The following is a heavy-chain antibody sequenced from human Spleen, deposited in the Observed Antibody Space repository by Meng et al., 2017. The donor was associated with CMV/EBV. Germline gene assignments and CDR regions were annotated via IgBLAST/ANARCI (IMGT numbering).Heavy chain of an antibody. J-gene: IGHJ6*02. V-gene: IGHV3-7*01. D-gene: IGHD3-3*01. CDR1: GFTFSSYW. Sequence: GESLKISCAASGFTFSSYWMHWVRQAPGKGLEWVANIKQDGSEKYYVDSVKGRFTISRDNAKNSLYLQMNSLRAEDTAVYYCARDYDFWSGADYGMDVWGQGTTVTVSS. CDR3: ARDYDFWSGADYGMDV. CDR2: IKQDGSEK.